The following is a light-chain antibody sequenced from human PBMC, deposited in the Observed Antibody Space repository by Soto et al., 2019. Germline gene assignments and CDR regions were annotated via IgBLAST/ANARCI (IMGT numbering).Light chain of an antibody. Sequence: QSVLTQPPSVSGAPGQRVTISCTGSSSNIGAGYDVHWYQQLPGTAPKLLIYGNSNRPSGVPDRFSGSKSVTSASLAITGLQAEDEADYYCQSYDSSLSGYVFRTGTKVTVL. CDR2: GNS. J-gene: IGLJ1*01. V-gene: IGLV1-40*01. CDR1: SSNIGAGYD. CDR3: QSYDSSLSGYV.